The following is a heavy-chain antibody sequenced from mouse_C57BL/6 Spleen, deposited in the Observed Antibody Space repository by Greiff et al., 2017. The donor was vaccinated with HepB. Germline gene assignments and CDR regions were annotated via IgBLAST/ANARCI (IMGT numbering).Heavy chain of an antibody. Sequence: QVQLKQPGAELVMPGASVKLSCKASGYTFTSYWMHWVKQRPGQGLEWIGEIDPSDSYTNYNQKFKGKSTLTVDKSSSTAYMQLSSLTSEDSAVYYCARPYYYGSSEGYFDVWGTGTTVTVSS. V-gene: IGHV1-69*01. CDR3: ARPYYYGSSEGYFDV. J-gene: IGHJ1*03. D-gene: IGHD1-1*01. CDR2: IDPSDSYT. CDR1: GYTFTSYW.